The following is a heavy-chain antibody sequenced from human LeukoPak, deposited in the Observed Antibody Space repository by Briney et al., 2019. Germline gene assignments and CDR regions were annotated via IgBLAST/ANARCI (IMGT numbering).Heavy chain of an antibody. CDR2: IYTCGST. J-gene: IGHJ4*02. V-gene: IGHV4-4*07. D-gene: IGHD6-19*01. CDR1: GGSISSYY. CDR3: ARDFFSVPAAVYFDY. Sequence: SETLSLTCTVSGGSISSYYRSWIRQPAGKGLEWIGRIYTCGSTNYNPSLKSRVTMSVDTSKNQFSLKLSSVTAADTAVYYCARDFFSVPAAVYFDYWGQGTLVTVSS.